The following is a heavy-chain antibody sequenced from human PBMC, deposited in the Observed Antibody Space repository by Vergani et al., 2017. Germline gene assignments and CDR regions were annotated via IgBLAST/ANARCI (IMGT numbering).Heavy chain of an antibody. Sequence: EVQLVESGGGLVQPGGSLRLSCAASGFTFSSYSMNWVRQAPGKGLDWVSYISSSSSTIYYADSVKGRFTISRDNAKNSLYLQMNSLRAEDTAVYYCARDYYDFWSGYLRGPVGYWGQGTLVTVSS. CDR1: GFTFSSYS. CDR2: ISSSSSTI. D-gene: IGHD3-3*01. V-gene: IGHV3-48*04. J-gene: IGHJ4*02. CDR3: ARDYYDFWSGYLRGPVGY.